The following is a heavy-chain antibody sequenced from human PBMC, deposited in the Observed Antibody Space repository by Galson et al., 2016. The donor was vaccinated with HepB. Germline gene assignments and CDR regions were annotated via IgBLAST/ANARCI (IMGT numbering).Heavy chain of an antibody. CDR2: IYPGDSDV. D-gene: IGHD6-19*01. CDR3: IGGQWLANFDY. Sequence: QSGAEVKKPGESLRISCKGYGYNFINYWIAWVRHTPGKGREWMGMIYPGDSDVKYSPSFEGQVTMSVDMSSRPAYLQGGSRKAADSAMYFCIGGQWLANFDYWGQGNLVTVSS. V-gene: IGHV5-51*01. CDR1: GYNFINYW. J-gene: IGHJ4*02.